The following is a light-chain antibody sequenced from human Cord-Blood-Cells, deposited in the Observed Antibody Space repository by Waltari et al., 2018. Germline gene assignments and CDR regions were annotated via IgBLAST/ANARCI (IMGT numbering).Light chain of an antibody. CDR3: QSADSSGTYVV. V-gene: IGLV3-25*03. J-gene: IGLJ2*01. CDR1: ALRKQY. Sequence: SYELPPPPTVSVSPGQTARSTCSGDALRKQYAYWDQQKPGQATVLVMYKEGERPSVIPERFSGSSAGKTVTLTISGVQAEDEADYYCQSADSSGTYVVFGGGTKLTVL. CDR2: KEG.